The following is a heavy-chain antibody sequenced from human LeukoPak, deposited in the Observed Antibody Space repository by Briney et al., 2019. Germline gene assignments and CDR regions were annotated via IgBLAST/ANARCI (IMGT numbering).Heavy chain of an antibody. Sequence: ASVKVSCKASGYTLTGYYMHWVRQAPGQGLEWMGRINPNSGGTNYAQKFQGRVTMTRDTSISTAYMELSRLRSDDTAVCYCARDLGYYDSSGSDYWGQGTLVTVSS. V-gene: IGHV1-2*06. D-gene: IGHD3-22*01. CDR1: GYTLTGYY. CDR2: INPNSGGT. J-gene: IGHJ4*02. CDR3: ARDLGYYDSSGSDY.